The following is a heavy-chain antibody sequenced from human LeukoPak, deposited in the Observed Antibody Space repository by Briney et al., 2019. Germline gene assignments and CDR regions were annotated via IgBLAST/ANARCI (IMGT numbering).Heavy chain of an antibody. CDR3: AKNIAAGDSSGYYYYYMDV. D-gene: IGHD6-13*01. CDR2: IRYDGSNK. J-gene: IGHJ6*03. Sequence: RGSLRLSCAASGFTFSSYAMSWVRQTPGKGLEWVAFIRYDGSNKYYADSVKGRFTISRDNSKNTLYLQMNSLRAEDTAVYYCAKNIAAGDSSGYYYYYMDVWGKGTTVTVSS. V-gene: IGHV3-30*02. CDR1: GFTFSSYA.